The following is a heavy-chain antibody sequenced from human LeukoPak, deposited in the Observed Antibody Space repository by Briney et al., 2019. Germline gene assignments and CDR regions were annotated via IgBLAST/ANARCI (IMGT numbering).Heavy chain of an antibody. V-gene: IGHV7-4-1*02. CDR1: GYTFTNYA. Sequence: ASVKVSCKASGYTFTNYALNWVRQAPGQGLEWMGWINPNTGNPTYAQGFTRRFVSSLDTSVSTAYLQISSLKPEDTAVYYCTRDGWGYCANTNCFDYWGQGTLVTVSS. J-gene: IGHJ4*02. CDR2: INPNTGNP. D-gene: IGHD3-16*01. CDR3: TRDGWGYCANTNCFDY.